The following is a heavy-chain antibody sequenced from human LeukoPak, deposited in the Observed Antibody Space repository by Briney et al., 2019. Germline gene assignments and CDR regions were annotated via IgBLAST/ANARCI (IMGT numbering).Heavy chain of an antibody. CDR2: ISAYNGNT. V-gene: IGHV1-18*01. CDR3: ARERGVAAAGTGWFDP. J-gene: IGHJ5*02. Sequence: ASVKVSCTASGYTFTSYGISWVRQAPGQGLEWMGWISAYNGNTNYAQKLQGRVTVTTDTSTSTAYMELRSLRSDDTAVYYCARERGVAAAGTGWFDPWGQGTLVTVSS. CDR1: GYTFTSYG. D-gene: IGHD6-13*01.